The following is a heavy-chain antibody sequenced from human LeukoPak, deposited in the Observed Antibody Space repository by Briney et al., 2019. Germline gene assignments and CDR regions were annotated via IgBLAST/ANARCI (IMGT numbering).Heavy chain of an antibody. D-gene: IGHD6-13*01. CDR1: GFTFNNYW. J-gene: IGHJ4*02. CDR2: IKQDGSEK. Sequence: GSLRLSCAASGFTFNNYWMSWVRQTPGKGLEWVANIKQDGSEKDYVDSMKGRFTISRDNAKNSVYLQMNSLRAEDTAVYYCARIGYRSSCFDYWGQGTVVTVSS. CDR3: ARIGYRSSCFDY. V-gene: IGHV3-7*01.